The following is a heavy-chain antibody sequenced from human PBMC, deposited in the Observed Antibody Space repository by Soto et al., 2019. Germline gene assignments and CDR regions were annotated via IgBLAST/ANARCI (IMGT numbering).Heavy chain of an antibody. J-gene: IGHJ6*02. CDR1: GFTFSSYA. D-gene: IGHD5-12*01. Sequence: GGSLRLSCAASGFTFSSYAMHWVRQAPGKGLEWVAVISYDGSNKYYADSVKGRFTISRDNSKNTLYLQMNSLRAEDTAVYYCAREYSGYDLFYYYYYGMDVWGQGTTVTVSS. CDR2: ISYDGSNK. V-gene: IGHV3-30-3*01. CDR3: AREYSGYDLFYYYYYGMDV.